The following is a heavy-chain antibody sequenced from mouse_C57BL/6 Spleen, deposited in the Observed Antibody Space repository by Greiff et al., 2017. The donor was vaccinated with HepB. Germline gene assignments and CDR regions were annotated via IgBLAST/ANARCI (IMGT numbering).Heavy chain of an antibody. V-gene: IGHV5-4*01. D-gene: IGHD2-12*01. CDR3: ARGLLYGSYCFDY. Sequence: EVQVVESGGGLVKPGGSLKLSCAASGFTFSSYAMSWVRQTPEKRLEWVATISDGGSYTYYPDNVKGRFTISRDNAKNNLYLHMSHLKSEDTAMYYCARGLLYGSYCFDYWGQGTTLTVSS. CDR1: GFTFSSYA. J-gene: IGHJ2*01. CDR2: ISDGGSYT.